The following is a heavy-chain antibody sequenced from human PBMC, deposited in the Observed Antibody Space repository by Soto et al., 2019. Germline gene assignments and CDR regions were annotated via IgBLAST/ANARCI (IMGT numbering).Heavy chain of an antibody. Sequence: EVQLVESGGGLVQPGGSLRLSCAASGFTVSSNYMSWVRQAPGKGLEWVSVIYSGGSTYYADSVKGRFTISRDNSKNTLYLQMNSLRAEDTAVYYCASPWIAAAGTYFQHWGQGTLVTVSS. CDR2: IYSGGST. D-gene: IGHD6-13*01. CDR1: GFTVSSNY. J-gene: IGHJ1*01. CDR3: ASPWIAAAGTYFQH. V-gene: IGHV3-66*01.